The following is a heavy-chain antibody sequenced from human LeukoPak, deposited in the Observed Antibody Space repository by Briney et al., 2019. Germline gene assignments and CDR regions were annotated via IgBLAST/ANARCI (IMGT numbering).Heavy chain of an antibody. D-gene: IGHD3-3*01. CDR2: TYYRSKWYN. V-gene: IGHV6-1*01. CDR1: GDSVSSKTSA. J-gene: IGHJ4*02. Sequence: SRTLSLTCAISGDSVSSKTSAWHWIGQSPSRGLEWLGRTYYRSKWYNDYPISVKSRININPDTSKNQVSLQLNSVTPDDTGVYYCARDGGTSFDYWGQGTLVTVSS. CDR3: ARDGGTSFDY.